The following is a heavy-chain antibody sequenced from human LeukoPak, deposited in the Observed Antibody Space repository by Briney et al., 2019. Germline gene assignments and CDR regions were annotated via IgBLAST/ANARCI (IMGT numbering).Heavy chain of an antibody. CDR1: GGSISSYY. J-gene: IGHJ3*02. D-gene: IGHD4-17*01. CDR2: IYYSGST. V-gene: IGHV4-59*08. Sequence: PSETLSLTCTVSGGSISSYYWSWIRQPPGKGVEWVGYIYYSGSTNYNPSLKSRVTISVDTSKNQFSLKLSSVTAADTAVYYCARHCSGDYDPREDAFDIWGQGTMVTVSS. CDR3: ARHCSGDYDPREDAFDI.